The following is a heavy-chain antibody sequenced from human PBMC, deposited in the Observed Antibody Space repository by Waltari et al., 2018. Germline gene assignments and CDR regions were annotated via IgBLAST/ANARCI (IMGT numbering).Heavy chain of an antibody. D-gene: IGHD2-2*02. CDR2: IWFDGSDK. V-gene: IGHV3-30*02. CDR1: GFTFSNFG. Sequence: QVNLVESGGGVVQPGGSLRLSCATSGFTFSNFGRHWVRQAPGKGRGWVALIWFDGSDKFYADSVRGRFTISRDNSARTLYLDMDSLRLDDTAMYYCAKDAFGNTYLDFWGQGTLVTVSS. J-gene: IGHJ4*02. CDR3: AKDAFGNTYLDF.